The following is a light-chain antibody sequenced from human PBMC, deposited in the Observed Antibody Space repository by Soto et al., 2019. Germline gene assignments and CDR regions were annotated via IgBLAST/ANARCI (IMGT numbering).Light chain of an antibody. CDR2: KAS. CDR1: QSISSW. V-gene: IGKV1-5*03. Sequence: DIQMTQSPSTLSASVGDRVTITCRASQSISSWLALYQQKPGKAPKLLIYKASSLESGVPSRFSGSGSGTESTLTFSSLQPDDFATYYCQQYNRYPLTFGPGTKVDIK. J-gene: IGKJ3*01. CDR3: QQYNRYPLT.